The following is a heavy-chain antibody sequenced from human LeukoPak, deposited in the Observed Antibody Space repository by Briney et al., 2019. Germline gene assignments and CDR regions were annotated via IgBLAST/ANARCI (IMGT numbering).Heavy chain of an antibody. Sequence: KTGGSLRLSCAVSGFTLSSAGINWVRQAPGKGLEWVGRIKSKTEGGTIDYAAPVKGRFTISRDDSKNTLYLQMNSLKTEDTAVYFCSENMGVWGQGTTVTVSS. CDR2: IKSKTEGGTI. CDR1: GFTLSSAG. CDR3: SENMGV. V-gene: IGHV3-15*07. J-gene: IGHJ6*02.